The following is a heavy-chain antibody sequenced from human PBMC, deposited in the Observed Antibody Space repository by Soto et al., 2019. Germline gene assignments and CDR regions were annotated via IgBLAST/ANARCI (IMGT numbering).Heavy chain of an antibody. CDR3: VKDGSSGWPYFYDMDV. Sequence: GVSLRLSCAASGFTFSSYGMHWVRQAPGKGLEWVAVISYDGRNKYYADAVKGRFTISRDNSKNTLYLQMGSLRAEDTAVYYCVKDGSSGWPYFYDMDVWGQGTTVTVS. CDR2: ISYDGRNK. D-gene: IGHD6-19*01. V-gene: IGHV3-30*18. J-gene: IGHJ6*02. CDR1: GFTFSSYG.